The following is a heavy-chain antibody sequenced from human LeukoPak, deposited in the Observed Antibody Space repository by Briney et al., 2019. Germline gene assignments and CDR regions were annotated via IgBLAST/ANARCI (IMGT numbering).Heavy chain of an antibody. D-gene: IGHD3-10*01. CDR1: GFTSSSYA. V-gene: IGHV3-23*01. J-gene: IGHJ4*02. CDR2: ISGSGGST. Sequence: PGGSLRLSCAASGFTSSSYAMSWVRQAPVKGLEWVSAISGSGGSTYYADSVKGRFTISRDNSKNTLYLQMNSLRAEDTAVYYCAKDFYGSGRSGFDYWGQGTLVTVSS. CDR3: AKDFYGSGRSGFDY.